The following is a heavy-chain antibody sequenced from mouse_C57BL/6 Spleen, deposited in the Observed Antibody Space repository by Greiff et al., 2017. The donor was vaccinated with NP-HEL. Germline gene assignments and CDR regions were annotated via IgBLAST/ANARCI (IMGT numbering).Heavy chain of an antibody. D-gene: IGHD4-1*01. Sequence: EVQRVESGGGLVKPGGSLKLSCAASGFTFSDYGMHWVRQAPEQGLEWVAYISSGSSTIYYADTVKGRFTIPRDNAKNTLFLQMTQLRSEDTAMYYCARPGTGDEAMDYWGQGTSVTVSS. CDR3: ARPGTGDEAMDY. V-gene: IGHV5-17*01. J-gene: IGHJ4*01. CDR1: GFTFSDYG. CDR2: ISSGSSTI.